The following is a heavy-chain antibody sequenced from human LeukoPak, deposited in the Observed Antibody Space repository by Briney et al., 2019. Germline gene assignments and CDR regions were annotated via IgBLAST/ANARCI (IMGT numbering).Heavy chain of an antibody. CDR1: GGSFSGYY. D-gene: IGHD2-2*01. CDR2: INHSGST. V-gene: IGHV4-34*01. J-gene: IGHJ4*02. Sequence: SETLSLTCAVYGGSFSGYYWSWIRQPPGKGLEWIGEINHSGSTNYNPSLKSRVTISVDTSKNQFSLKLSSVTAADTAVYYCAPDCSSTSCYSTPGYWGQGTLVTVSS. CDR3: APDCSSTSCYSTPGY.